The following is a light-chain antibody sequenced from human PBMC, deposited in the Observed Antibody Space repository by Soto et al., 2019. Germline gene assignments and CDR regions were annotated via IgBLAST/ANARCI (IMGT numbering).Light chain of an antibody. CDR2: GAF. CDR1: QDISTE. V-gene: IGKV1-6*01. CDR3: LQDFKYPRT. J-gene: IGKJ1*01. Sequence: AIQMTQSPSSLSVSVGDRVTITCRASQDISTELGWYQQKPGKAPRLLIYGAFSLQSGVPSRFSGSGSGTEFTLTISSLKPDDFATYYCLQDFKYPRTFGQGTKVEVK.